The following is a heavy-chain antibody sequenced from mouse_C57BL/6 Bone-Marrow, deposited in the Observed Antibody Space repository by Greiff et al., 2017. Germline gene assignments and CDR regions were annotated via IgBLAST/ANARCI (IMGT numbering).Heavy chain of an antibody. CDR2: INPSSGYT. J-gene: IGHJ1*03. D-gene: IGHD2-3*01. Sequence: VQLQQSGAELAKPGASVKLSCKASGYTFTSYWMHWVKQRPGQGLEWIGYINPSSGYTKYNQKFKDKATLTAVKSSSTAYMQLSSLTYEDSAVYYCARWDDGYYGGYWYFDVWGTGTTVTVSS. CDR3: ARWDDGYYGGYWYFDV. V-gene: IGHV1-7*01. CDR1: GYTFTSYW.